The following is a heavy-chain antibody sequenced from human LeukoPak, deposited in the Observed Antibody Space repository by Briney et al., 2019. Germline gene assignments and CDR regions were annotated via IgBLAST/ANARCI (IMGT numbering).Heavy chain of an antibody. CDR1: GYTFTSYG. CDR2: ISAYNGNT. CDR3: ARDLGATNYYGVDV. Sequence: GASVTVSFKASGYTFTSYGISWVRQAPGQGLEWMGWISAYNGNTNYAQKLQGRVTMTTDTSTSTAYMELRSLRSDDTAVYYCARDLGATNYYGVDVWGQGTTVTVSS. J-gene: IGHJ6*02. D-gene: IGHD1-26*01. V-gene: IGHV1-18*01.